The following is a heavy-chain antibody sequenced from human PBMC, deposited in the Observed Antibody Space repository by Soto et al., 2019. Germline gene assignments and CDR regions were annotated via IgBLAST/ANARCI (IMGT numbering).Heavy chain of an antibody. J-gene: IGHJ4*02. CDR1: GYTFTSYG. Sequence: QVQLVQSGAEVKKPGASVKVSCKASGYTFTSYGISWVRQAPGQGLEWMGWISAYNGNTNYAQKLQGRVTMTTDTSTSTAYMDLMSLRSDVTAVYYCAREPYYGSGSYSFDYWGQGTLVTVFS. CDR2: ISAYNGNT. D-gene: IGHD3-10*01. V-gene: IGHV1-18*01. CDR3: AREPYYGSGSYSFDY.